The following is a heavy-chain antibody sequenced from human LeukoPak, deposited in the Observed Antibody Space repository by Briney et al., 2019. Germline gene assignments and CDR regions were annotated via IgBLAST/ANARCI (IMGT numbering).Heavy chain of an antibody. J-gene: IGHJ5*02. Sequence: ASVKASCKASGYIFTSYYMHWVRQAPGQGLEWMGIINPSGGSTSYAQKFQGRVTMTRDMSTSTVYMELSSLRSEDTAVYYCARDGEITGTHWFDPWGQGTLVTVSS. CDR2: INPSGGST. CDR3: ARDGEITGTHWFDP. D-gene: IGHD1-20*01. CDR1: GYIFTSYY. V-gene: IGHV1-46*01.